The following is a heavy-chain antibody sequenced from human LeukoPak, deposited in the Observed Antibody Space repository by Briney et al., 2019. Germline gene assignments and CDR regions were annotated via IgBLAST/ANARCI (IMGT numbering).Heavy chain of an antibody. CDR2: IWYDGSNK. Sequence: GRSLRLSCAASGSTFSSYGMHWVRQAPGKGLEWVAVIWYDGSNKYYADSVKGRFTISRDNSKNTLYLQMNSLRAEDTAVYYCAKGGSYSSSWLDYWGQGTLVTVSS. CDR1: GSTFSSYG. J-gene: IGHJ4*02. CDR3: AKGGSYSSSWLDY. D-gene: IGHD6-13*01. V-gene: IGHV3-33*06.